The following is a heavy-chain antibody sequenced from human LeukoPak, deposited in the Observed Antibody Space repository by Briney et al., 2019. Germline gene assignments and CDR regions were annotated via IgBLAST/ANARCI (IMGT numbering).Heavy chain of an antibody. D-gene: IGHD3-16*01. CDR3: ASVSGYERDGVGVKSWFDY. CDR2: ISGIGGTT. J-gene: IGHJ4*02. Sequence: GGSLRLSCAASGFTFSGYTMSWVRQAPGKGLEWVSAISGIGGTTYYAGSVRGRFTISRDKSKNTLYLQMNSLRAEATVMYYCASVSGYERDGVGVKSWFDYWGQGTLVTVSS. V-gene: IGHV3-23*01. CDR1: GFTFSGYT.